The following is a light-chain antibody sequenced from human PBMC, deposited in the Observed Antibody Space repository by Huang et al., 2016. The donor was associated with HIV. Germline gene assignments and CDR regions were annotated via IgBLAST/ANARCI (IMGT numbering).Light chain of an antibody. CDR3: QHFNKWPPT. V-gene: IGKV3-15*01. CDR1: QSLSTN. CDR2: SAS. Sequence: IVMTQSPATLSVSPGERATLSCRASQSLSTNLAWYQQRPGQAPRRLIYSASTRATGIPARFSGSGSGTEFTLTISSLQSEDSTVYYCQHFNKWPPTFGQGTKVEIK. J-gene: IGKJ1*01.